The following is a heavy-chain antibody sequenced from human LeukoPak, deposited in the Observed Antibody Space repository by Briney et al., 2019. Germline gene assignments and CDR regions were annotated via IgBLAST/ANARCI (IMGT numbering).Heavy chain of an antibody. CDR2: INHSGST. CDR3: ARGLLDYYDSSGSQGYFDY. V-gene: IGHV4-34*01. D-gene: IGHD3-22*01. CDR1: GGSFSGYY. J-gene: IGHJ4*02. Sequence: SETLSLTCAVCGGSFSGYYWSWIRQPPGKGLEWIGEINHSGSTNYNPSLKSRVTISVDTSKNQFSLKLSSVTAADTAVYYCARGLLDYYDSSGSQGYFDYWGQGTLVTVSS.